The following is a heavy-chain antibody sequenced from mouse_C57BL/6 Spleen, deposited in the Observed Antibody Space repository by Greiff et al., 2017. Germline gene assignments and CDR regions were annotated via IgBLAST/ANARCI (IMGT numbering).Heavy chain of an antibody. CDR2: ILPGSGST. V-gene: IGHV1-9*01. D-gene: IGHD6-5*01. CDR1: GYKFTGYW. J-gene: IGHJ2*01. CDR3: GRGGCYAHFDY. Sequence: VQLQQSGAELMKPGASVKLSCKATGYKFTGYWIAWVKQRPGHGLEWIGEILPGSGSTNYNEKFKGKATFTANTSSNTAYMQLSSLTTEDSAIYYCGRGGCYAHFDYWGQGTTLTVSS.